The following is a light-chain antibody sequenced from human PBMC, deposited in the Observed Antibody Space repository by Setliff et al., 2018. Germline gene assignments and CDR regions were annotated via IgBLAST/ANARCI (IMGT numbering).Light chain of an antibody. CDR2: NVS. CDR1: SSDVGSYDL. CDR3: NAYTSRSTYV. J-gene: IGLJ1*01. Sequence: QSVLTQPASVSGSPGQSITISCSGTSSDVGSYDLVSWYQQHPGKAPKLIIYNVSGRPSGVSHRFSGSKSDNTASLNISGLQAEDEADYYCNAYTSRSTYVFGSGTKVTVL. V-gene: IGLV2-14*03.